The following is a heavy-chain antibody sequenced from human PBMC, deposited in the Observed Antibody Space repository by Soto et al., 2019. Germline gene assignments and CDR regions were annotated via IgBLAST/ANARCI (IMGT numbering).Heavy chain of an antibody. J-gene: IGHJ4*02. CDR3: ARGLMGFDL. Sequence: GGSLRLSCGASGFTFSDRYMDWVRQAPGKGLEWVGRIRNKANSYTTEYGASVKGRFTISRDDFQNTLYLQMNSLKTEDTAVYYCARGLMGFDLWGRGTLVTVSS. D-gene: IGHD2-8*01. V-gene: IGHV3-72*01. CDR2: IRNKANSYTT. CDR1: GFTFSDRY.